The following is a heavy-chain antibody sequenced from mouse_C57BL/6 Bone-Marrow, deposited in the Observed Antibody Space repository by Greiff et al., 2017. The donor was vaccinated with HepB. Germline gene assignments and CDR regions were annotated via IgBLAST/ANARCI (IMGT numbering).Heavy chain of an antibody. V-gene: IGHV1-50*01. D-gene: IGHD4-1*01. CDR3: ASSLNWDYYAMDY. CDR1: GYTFTSYW. J-gene: IGHJ4*01. CDR2: IDPSDSYT. Sequence: QVQLQQPGAELVKPGASVKLSCKASGYTFTSYWMQWVKQRPGQGLEWIGEIDPSDSYTNYNQKFKGKATLTVDTSSSTAYMQLSSLTSEDSAVYYCASSLNWDYYAMDYWGQGTSVTVSS.